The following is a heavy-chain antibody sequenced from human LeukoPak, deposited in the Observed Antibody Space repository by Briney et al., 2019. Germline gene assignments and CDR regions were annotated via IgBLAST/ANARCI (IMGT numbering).Heavy chain of an antibody. CDR2: ISGSGGFT. V-gene: IGHV3-23*01. CDR3: ARGSLVHYYGSGSYRIRAGFDS. CDR1: GFTFSSYG. J-gene: IGHJ4*02. Sequence: GGSLRLSCAASGFTFSSYGMSWVRQAPGKGLEWVSGISGSGGFTYYADSVKGRFTISRDNSKNTLYLQMNSLRAEDTAVYYCARGSLVHYYGSGSYRIRAGFDSWGQGTLVTVSS. D-gene: IGHD3-10*01.